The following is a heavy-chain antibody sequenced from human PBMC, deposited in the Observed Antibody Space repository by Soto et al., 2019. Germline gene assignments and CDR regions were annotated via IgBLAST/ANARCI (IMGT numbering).Heavy chain of an antibody. V-gene: IGHV4-39*01. J-gene: IGHJ4*02. D-gene: IGHD3-10*01. CDR3: VRRHGLTIDAYY. CDR1: GGSISSSTYY. CDR2: FFYGGKN. Sequence: QLQLQESGPGLVKPSETLPLTCTVAGGSISSSTYYWGWMRQPTGKGLEWIASFFYGGKNYYNPSLKSRVTISVDTAKNQFSRKMTSVTAADTAVYYCVRRHGLTIDAYYWGQGTLVTVSS.